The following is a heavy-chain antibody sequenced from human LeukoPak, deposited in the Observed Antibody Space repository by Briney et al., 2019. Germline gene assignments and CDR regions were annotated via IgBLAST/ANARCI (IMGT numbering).Heavy chain of an antibody. J-gene: IGHJ4*02. V-gene: IGHV3-30*04. CDR2: ISYDGSNK. D-gene: IGHD3-10*01. CDR1: GFTFSDYA. Sequence: GGSLRLSCAASGFTFSDYALGWVRQAPGKGLEWVAVISYDGSNKYYADSVKGRFTISRDNSKNTLYLQMNSLRAEDTAVYYCARGPPSGLERFGEALTGSRIDYWGQGTLVTISS. CDR3: ARGPPSGLERFGEALTGSRIDY.